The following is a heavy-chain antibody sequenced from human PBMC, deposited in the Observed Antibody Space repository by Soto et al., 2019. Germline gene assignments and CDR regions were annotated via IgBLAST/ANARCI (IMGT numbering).Heavy chain of an antibody. J-gene: IGHJ4*02. CDR1: GFTLSSYW. D-gene: IGHD4-17*01. V-gene: IGHV3-7*01. CDR2: IKQDGSQK. Sequence: EVQLVESGGGLGQPGGSLRLSCAASGFTLSSYWMNWVRLAPGKGLEWVANIKQDGSQKNYVDSVKGRFTISRDNAKNSLYLQMSSLRAEDTAVYYCMTSVTTHDYWGQGTLVTVSS. CDR3: MTSVTTHDY.